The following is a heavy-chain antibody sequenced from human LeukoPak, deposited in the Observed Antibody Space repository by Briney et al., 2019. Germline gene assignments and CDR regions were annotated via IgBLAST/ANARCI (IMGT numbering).Heavy chain of an antibody. CDR1: GYSFTSYW. CDR2: IYPRDSDT. V-gene: IGHV5-51*01. Sequence: GESLKISRKGSGYSFTSYWIGWVRQMPGKRLEWMGIIYPRDSDTRYNPSFQGQVTISADNSISTAYLQWSSLKASDTAMYYCARRPSMIRGPPTDYWGQGTLVTVSS. CDR3: ARRPSMIRGPPTDY. D-gene: IGHD3-10*01. J-gene: IGHJ4*02.